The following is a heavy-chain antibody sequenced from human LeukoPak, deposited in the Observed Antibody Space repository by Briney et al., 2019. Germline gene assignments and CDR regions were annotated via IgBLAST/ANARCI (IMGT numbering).Heavy chain of an antibody. CDR1: GGSVSNGSFY. CDR3: ARGDIVTTYWFDP. D-gene: IGHD5-12*01. V-gene: IGHV4-61*01. CDR2: IYYSGST. J-gene: IGHJ5*02. Sequence: SETLSLTCTVSGGSVSNGSFYWSWIRQPPGKGLEWIGCIYYSGSTNYKASLKSRVTISLDTSKNQFSLNLTSVTAADTAVYYWARGDIVTTYWFDPWGQGTLVTVSS.